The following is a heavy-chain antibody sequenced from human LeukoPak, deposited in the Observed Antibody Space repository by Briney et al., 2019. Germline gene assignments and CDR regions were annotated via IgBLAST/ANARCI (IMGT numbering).Heavy chain of an antibody. J-gene: IGHJ4*02. Sequence: GGSLRLSCAASGFTFSTYIMYWVRQAPGKGLEWVSSITSSSSFIYYADSVKGRFTISRDNAKNSLFLQMDSLRAEDTAVYYCARLNSGSYYDYWGQGTLVTVSS. CDR1: GFTFSTYI. D-gene: IGHD1-26*01. V-gene: IGHV3-21*01. CDR2: ITSSSSFI. CDR3: ARLNSGSYYDY.